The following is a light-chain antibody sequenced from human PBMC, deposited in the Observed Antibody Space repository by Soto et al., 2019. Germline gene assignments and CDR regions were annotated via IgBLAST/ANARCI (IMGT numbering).Light chain of an antibody. CDR1: SSNIGSNT. Sequence: QSVLTPPPSASGTPGQRVTISCSGSSSNIGSNTVNWYQQLPGTAPKLLIYSNNQRPSGVPDRFSGSKSGTSASLAISGLQSEDEADYYCAAWDDSLNGPGYVFGTGTKVTVL. J-gene: IGLJ1*01. V-gene: IGLV1-44*01. CDR2: SNN. CDR3: AAWDDSLNGPGYV.